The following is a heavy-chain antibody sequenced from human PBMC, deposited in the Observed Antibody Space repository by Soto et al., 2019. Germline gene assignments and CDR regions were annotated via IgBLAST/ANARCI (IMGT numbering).Heavy chain of an antibody. CDR3: ATLPPRIVVTLLPIPT. D-gene: IGHD2-21*01. CDR2: IYHSGSP. Sequence: QVQLRQSGPGLVKTSGTLSLTCAVSGGSVSSTNWWTWVRQPPGKRLERIGEIYHSGSPTYSPSRRGRATISVDKSNNQSSLTLRSVTAADTAVDYCATLPPRIVVTLLPIPTWGQGIQVTVSS. V-gene: IGHV4-4*02. CDR1: GGSVSSTNW. J-gene: IGHJ5*02.